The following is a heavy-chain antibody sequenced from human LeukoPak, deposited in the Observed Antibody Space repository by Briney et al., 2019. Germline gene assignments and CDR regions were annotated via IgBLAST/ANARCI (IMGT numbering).Heavy chain of an antibody. CDR2: IVVGSGNT. J-gene: IGHJ4*02. Sequence: ASVKVSCKASGFTFTSSAMPWVRQARGQRREWIGLIVVGSGNTNYAQKFQERVTISRDMSTSTAYIELSSLRSEDPAVYYCACSGRGGRGSVHFDYWGQGTLVTVSS. D-gene: IGHD1-26*01. V-gene: IGHV1-58*02. CDR3: ACSGRGGRGSVHFDY. CDR1: GFTFTSSA.